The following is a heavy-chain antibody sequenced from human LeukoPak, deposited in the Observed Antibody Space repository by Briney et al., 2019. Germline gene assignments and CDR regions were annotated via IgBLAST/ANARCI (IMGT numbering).Heavy chain of an antibody. V-gene: IGHV3-30*18. J-gene: IGHJ6*02. Sequence: GTSLRLSCAASTFSFSAYGMHWVRRAPGQGLEGVAVISDDGSKKYYGDSVKGRFTISRDNSKNTLYLQLSSLRVEDTAVYYCAKDHGSYCSGGNCYGMNVWGQGTTVTVSS. CDR1: TFSFSAYG. D-gene: IGHD2-15*01. CDR2: ISDDGSKK. CDR3: AKDHGSYCSGGNCYGMNV.